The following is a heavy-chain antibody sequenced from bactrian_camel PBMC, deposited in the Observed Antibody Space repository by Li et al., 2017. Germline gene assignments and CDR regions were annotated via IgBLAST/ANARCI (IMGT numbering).Heavy chain of an antibody. V-gene: IGHV3S40*01. CDR2: ILPGSGAT. D-gene: IGHD6*01. CDR1: ASRNSYSSYC. Sequence: VQLVESGGGSVQAGGSLTLSCAASASRNSYSSYCMAWFRQAPGKEREGVASILPGSGATIYVDSVKGRFTISQDKAMNTVYLQMNSLKPEDTAMYYCAVRRGISSACPETSSRNYWGPGTQVTVS. CDR3: AVRRGISSACPETSSRNY. J-gene: IGHJ4*01.